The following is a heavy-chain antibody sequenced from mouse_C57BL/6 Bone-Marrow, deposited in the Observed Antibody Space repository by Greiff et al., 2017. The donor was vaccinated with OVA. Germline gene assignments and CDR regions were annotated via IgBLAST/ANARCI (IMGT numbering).Heavy chain of an antibody. CDR2: IYPRSGNT. CDR3: ARCKRLDDSDFDY. Sequence: QVQLQQSGAELARPGASVKLSCKASGYTFTSYGISWVKQRTGQGLEWIGEIYPRSGNTYYNEKFKGKATLTADKSSSTAYMELRSLTSEDSAVYFCARCKRLDDSDFDYWGQGTTLTVSS. CDR1: GYTFTSYG. J-gene: IGHJ2*01. D-gene: IGHD2-4*01. V-gene: IGHV1-81*01.